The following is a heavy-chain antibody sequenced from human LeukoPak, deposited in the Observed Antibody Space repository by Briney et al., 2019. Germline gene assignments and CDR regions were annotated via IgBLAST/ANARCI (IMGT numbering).Heavy chain of an antibody. D-gene: IGHD6-13*01. CDR3: ETDYAGSSREFDY. CDR2: FDPEDGET. CDR1: GYTLAELS. J-gene: IGHJ4*02. V-gene: IGHV1-24*01. Sequence: ASVKVSCKVSGYTLAELSMHWVRQAPGKGLEWMGGFDPEDGETIYAQKFQGRVTMTEDTPTDTAYMELSSLRSEDTAVYYCETDYAGSSREFDYGAQEPLVTVSS.